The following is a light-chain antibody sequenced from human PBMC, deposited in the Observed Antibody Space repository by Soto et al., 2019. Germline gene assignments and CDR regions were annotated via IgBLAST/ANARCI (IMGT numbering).Light chain of an antibody. CDR2: DSS. V-gene: IGKV3-20*01. CDR1: QSVSSN. CDR3: QQYGRPPKT. J-gene: IGKJ1*01. Sequence: EIVMTQSPATLSVSPGERATLSCRASQSVSSNLAWYQQKPVQAPRLLIYDSSTRATGIPDRFSGSGSGTDFILTISSLEPEDSAVYICQQYGRPPKTFGLGTKVDI.